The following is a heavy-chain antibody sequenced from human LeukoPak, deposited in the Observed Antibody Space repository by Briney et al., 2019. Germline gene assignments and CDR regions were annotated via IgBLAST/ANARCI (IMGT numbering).Heavy chain of an antibody. CDR2: INHSGSI. Sequence: SETLSLTCGVYGGSFSNYYWTWIRQPPGKGLEWIGEINHSGSINYNPSLKSRVTISVDTSKNQFSLKLSSVTAADTAVYFCASVVLVTAIWSYWGQGTLVTVSS. CDR1: GGSFSNYY. J-gene: IGHJ4*02. D-gene: IGHD2-21*02. CDR3: ASVVLVTAIWSY. V-gene: IGHV4-34*01.